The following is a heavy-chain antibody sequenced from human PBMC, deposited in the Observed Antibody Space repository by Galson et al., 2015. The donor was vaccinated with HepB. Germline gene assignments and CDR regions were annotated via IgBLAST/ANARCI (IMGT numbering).Heavy chain of an antibody. V-gene: IGHV3-15*01. J-gene: IGHJ4*02. Sequence: SLRLSCAASGFTFSNAWMSWVRQAPGKGLEWVGRIKSKTDGGTTDYAAPVKGRFTISRDDSKNTLYLQMNSLKTEDTAVYYCTTLYDILTGYPHWGQGTLVTVSS. D-gene: IGHD3-9*01. CDR2: IKSKTDGGTT. CDR3: TTLYDILTGYPH. CDR1: GFTFSNAW.